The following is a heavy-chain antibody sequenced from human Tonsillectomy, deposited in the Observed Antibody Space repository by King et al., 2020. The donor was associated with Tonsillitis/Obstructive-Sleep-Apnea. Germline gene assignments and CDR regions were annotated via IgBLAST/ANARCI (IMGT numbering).Heavy chain of an antibody. CDR2: ISWDGGRT. D-gene: IGHD6-6*01. Sequence: VQLVESGGVVVQPGGSLRLSCAASGFTFDDYTMHWVRQAPGKGLEWVSLISWDGGRTYYADSVKGRFTISRDNSKNSLYLQMNSLRTEDTALYYCAKDIEWRAARRTGFDYWGQGTLVTVSS. J-gene: IGHJ4*02. CDR1: GFTFDDYT. CDR3: AKDIEWRAARRTGFDY. V-gene: IGHV3-43*01.